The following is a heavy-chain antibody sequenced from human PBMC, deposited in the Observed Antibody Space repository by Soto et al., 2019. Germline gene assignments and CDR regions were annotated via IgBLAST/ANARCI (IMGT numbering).Heavy chain of an antibody. CDR1: GGTFSSYA. J-gene: IGHJ6*02. Sequence: SVMVSCKASGGTFSSYAISWVRQAPGQGLEWMGGIIPIFGTANYAQKFQGRVTITADESTSTAYMELSSLRSEDTAVYYCASPGPYSSGWYFSKESGMDVWGQGTTVTVSS. CDR3: ASPGPYSSGWYFSKESGMDV. CDR2: IIPIFGTA. D-gene: IGHD6-19*01. V-gene: IGHV1-69*13.